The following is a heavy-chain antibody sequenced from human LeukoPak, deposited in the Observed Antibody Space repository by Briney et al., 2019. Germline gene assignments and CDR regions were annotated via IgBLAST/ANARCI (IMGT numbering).Heavy chain of an antibody. D-gene: IGHD2-2*01. J-gene: IGHJ4*02. CDR2: NHHSGTT. CDR1: GGSVSSYF. V-gene: IGHV4-59*02. Sequence: SETLSLTCTVSGGSVSSYFWNWIRQPPGKGLEWIGYNHHSGTTNYNPSLKSRVTISLDTSKNQFSLKLSSVTAADTAVYYCARGGGCTSTSSDFDYWGQGSLVTVSS. CDR3: ARGGGCTSTSSDFDY.